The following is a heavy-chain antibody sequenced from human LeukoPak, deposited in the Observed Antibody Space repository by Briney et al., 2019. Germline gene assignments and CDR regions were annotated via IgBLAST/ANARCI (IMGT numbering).Heavy chain of an antibody. CDR2: IKEDGTGT. D-gene: IGHD5-24*01. V-gene: IGHV3-7*03. J-gene: IGHJ4*02. CDR3: AKEGRSLQTY. CDR1: GFMFSSNW. Sequence: GGSLRLSCAASGFMFSSNWMSWVRLAPGRGLEWVANIKEDGTGTYYVDSVKGRFTISRDNAKNSLYLQMNSLRVEDTAVYYCAKEGRSLQTYWGQGTLVTVSS.